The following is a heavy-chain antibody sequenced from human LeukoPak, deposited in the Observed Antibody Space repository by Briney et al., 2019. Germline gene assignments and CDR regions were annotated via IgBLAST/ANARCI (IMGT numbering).Heavy chain of an antibody. CDR2: IYHSGST. J-gene: IGHJ6*03. V-gene: IGHV4-4*02. CDR1: GGSISSSNW. D-gene: IGHD6-13*01. CDR3: ARGVGSSWYYYYYMDV. Sequence: SETLSLTCAVSGGSISSSNWWSWVRQPPGKGLEWIGEIYHSGSTNYNPSLKSRVTISVDKSKNQFSLKLSSVTAADTAVYYCARGVGSSWYYYYYMDVWGKGTTVTVSS.